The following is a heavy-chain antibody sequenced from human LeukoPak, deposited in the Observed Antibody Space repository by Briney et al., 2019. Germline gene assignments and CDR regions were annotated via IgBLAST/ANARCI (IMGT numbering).Heavy chain of an antibody. V-gene: IGHV4-59*08. CDR1: GGSISSYH. Sequence: SETLSLTCTVSGGSISSYHGSWIRQPPGKGLEERGYIYYSGSTNYTPSLKSRVTISVDTSKNQFSLKLSSVTAADTAVYYCARHLPDSSGYYSDHFDYWGQGTLVTVYS. D-gene: IGHD3-22*01. CDR3: ARHLPDSSGYYSDHFDY. CDR2: IYYSGST. J-gene: IGHJ4*02.